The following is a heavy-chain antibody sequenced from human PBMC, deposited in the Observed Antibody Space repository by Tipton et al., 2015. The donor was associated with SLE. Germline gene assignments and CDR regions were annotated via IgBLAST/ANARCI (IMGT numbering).Heavy chain of an antibody. D-gene: IGHD3-22*01. CDR2: INYRGNS. Sequence: TLSLTCTVSGGSISSRSYYWAWIRQPPGKGLEWIGYINYRGNSNYNPSLKTRVAISVDTSKTQFSLNLSSVTSADTAVYYCTRDSFYYSDIWSRGITVTVSS. CDR1: GGSISSRSYY. CDR3: TRDSFYYSDI. V-gene: IGHV4-61*01. J-gene: IGHJ6*04.